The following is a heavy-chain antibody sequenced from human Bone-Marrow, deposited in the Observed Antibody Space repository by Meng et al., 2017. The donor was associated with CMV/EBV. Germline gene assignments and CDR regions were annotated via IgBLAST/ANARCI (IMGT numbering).Heavy chain of an antibody. Sequence: GGSLRLSCAASGFTFSSYSMNWVRQAPGKGLEWVSSISSSSSYIYYADSVKGRFTITRDNAKNTVHLQMNSLGVEDTAVYYCARDGGSTFFDYWGQGVLVTVSS. J-gene: IGHJ4*02. D-gene: IGHD3-16*01. V-gene: IGHV3-21*01. CDR3: ARDGGSTFFDY. CDR1: GFTFSSYS. CDR2: ISSSSSYI.